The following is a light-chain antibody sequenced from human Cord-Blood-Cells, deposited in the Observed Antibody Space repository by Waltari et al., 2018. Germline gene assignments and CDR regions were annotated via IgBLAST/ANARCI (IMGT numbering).Light chain of an antibody. CDR1: QSISSY. CDR2: AAS. V-gene: IGKV1-39*01. Sequence: DIQMTQSPSSLSASVGDRVTITCRASQSISSYLNWYQQKPGKAPKLLIYAASSLQSGVPSMFSGSGSGTDFTLTISSLRPEDFATYYCQQSYSTPYSFGQGTNLEIK. CDR3: QQSYSTPYS. J-gene: IGKJ2*03.